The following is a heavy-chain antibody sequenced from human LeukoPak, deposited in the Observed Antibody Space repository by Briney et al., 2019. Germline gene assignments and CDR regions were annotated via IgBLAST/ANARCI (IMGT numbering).Heavy chain of an antibody. CDR1: GXSISSYY. CDR3: ARVNYYDSSGARFDS. J-gene: IGHJ4*02. CDR2: VYTSGST. V-gene: IGHV4-4*07. D-gene: IGHD3-22*01. Sequence: TSETLSLTCTVSGXSISSYYGSWIRQPAGKGLEWIGHVYTSGSTKYNPSLMSRVAMSVDTSKNQFSLKLSSVTAADTAVYYCARVNYYDSSGARFDSWGQGTLVTVSS.